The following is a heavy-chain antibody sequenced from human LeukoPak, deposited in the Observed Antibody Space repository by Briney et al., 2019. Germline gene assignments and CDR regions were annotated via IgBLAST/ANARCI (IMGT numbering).Heavy chain of an antibody. V-gene: IGHV4-34*01. CDR2: INHSGST. CDR1: GGSFSGYY. Sequence: PSETLSLTCAAYGGSFSGYYWSWIRQPPGKGLEWIGEINHSGSTNYNPSLKSRVTISVDTSKNQFSLKLSSVTAADTAVYYCARGPSGTLAFDIWGQGTMVTVSS. CDR3: ARGPSGTLAFDI. D-gene: IGHD2-2*01. J-gene: IGHJ3*02.